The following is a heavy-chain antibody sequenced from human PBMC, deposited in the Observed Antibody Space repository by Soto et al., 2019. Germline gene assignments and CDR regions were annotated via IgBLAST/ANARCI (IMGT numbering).Heavy chain of an antibody. V-gene: IGHV4-59*01. Sequence: SETLSLTCTVSGGSISSYYWSWIRQPPGKGLEWIGYIYYSGSTNYNPSLKSRVTISVDTSKNQFSLKLSSVTAADTAVYYCARAGNYYGSGSYYQLVWFDPWGQGTLVTVSS. CDR1: GGSISSYY. D-gene: IGHD3-10*01. CDR3: ARAGNYYGSGSYYQLVWFDP. J-gene: IGHJ5*02. CDR2: IYYSGST.